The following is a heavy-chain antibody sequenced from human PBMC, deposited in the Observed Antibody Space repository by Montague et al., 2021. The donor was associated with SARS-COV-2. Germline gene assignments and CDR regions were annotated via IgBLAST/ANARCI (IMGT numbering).Heavy chain of an antibody. CDR3: ARGSVGGYYFDY. Sequence: SLRLSFPASGFIFSSYGMHWVRQAPGKGLEWVAHIWYDGSNENYVDSVKGRFTISRDNFKNTLYLQMNSLRAEDTAIYYCARGSVGGYYFDYWGQGTLVTVSS. V-gene: IGHV3-33*01. D-gene: IGHD1-26*01. CDR1: GFIFSSYG. J-gene: IGHJ4*02. CDR2: IWYDGSNE.